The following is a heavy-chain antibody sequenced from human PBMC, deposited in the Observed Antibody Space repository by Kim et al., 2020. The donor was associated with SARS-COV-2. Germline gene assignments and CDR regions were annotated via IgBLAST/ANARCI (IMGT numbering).Heavy chain of an antibody. D-gene: IGHD7-27*01. CDR3: ARYRWGRGAAFDF. J-gene: IGHJ4*02. Sequence: YAVSVKSRKTITTHTSKNQLSLQLNSVTPEDTAVYYCARYRWGRGAAFDFWGQGTLVTVSS. V-gene: IGHV6-1*01.